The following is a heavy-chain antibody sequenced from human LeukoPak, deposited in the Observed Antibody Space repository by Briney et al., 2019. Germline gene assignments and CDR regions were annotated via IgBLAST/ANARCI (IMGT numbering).Heavy chain of an antibody. V-gene: IGHV3-7*03. D-gene: IGHD4-17*01. Sequence: PGGSLRLSCAASGFAFSDYWMSWVRQAPGKGLEWVANIKQDGSEKYYVDSVKGRFTISRDNAKNSLYLQMNSLRAEDTAVYYCARDPVTTDYFDYWGQGTLVTVSS. J-gene: IGHJ4*02. CDR3: ARDPVTTDYFDY. CDR2: IKQDGSEK. CDR1: GFAFSDYW.